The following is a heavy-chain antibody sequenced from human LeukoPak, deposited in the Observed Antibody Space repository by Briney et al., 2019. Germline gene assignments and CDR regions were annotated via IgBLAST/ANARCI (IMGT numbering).Heavy chain of an antibody. CDR1: VGSITSSNW. D-gene: IGHD3-10*01. J-gene: IGHJ6*02. Sequence: SGTLSLTCAVSVGSITSSNWWSWVRQPAGKVLEWIGEIYHSGSTNYSPSLKSRVTISVDKSNNQFSLKLSSVTAADTAVYYCARRDGSGSYYGYYGMDVWGQGTTVTVSS. CDR3: ARRDGSGSYYGYYGMDV. V-gene: IGHV4-4*02. CDR2: IYHSGST.